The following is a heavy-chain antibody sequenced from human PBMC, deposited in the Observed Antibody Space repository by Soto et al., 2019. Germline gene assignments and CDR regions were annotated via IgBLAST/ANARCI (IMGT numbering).Heavy chain of an antibody. J-gene: IGHJ4*02. D-gene: IGHD3-22*01. Sequence: PSETLSLTCTVSGGSIRSGDYYWSWIRQPPGKGLESIGYIYYSGSTYYNPSLKSRVTISVDTSKNQFSLKLSSVTAADTAVYYCARGPWSSTMIVVHPYYFDYWGQGTLVTVSS. V-gene: IGHV4-30-4*01. CDR1: GGSIRSGDYY. CDR3: ARGPWSSTMIVVHPYYFDY. CDR2: IYYSGST.